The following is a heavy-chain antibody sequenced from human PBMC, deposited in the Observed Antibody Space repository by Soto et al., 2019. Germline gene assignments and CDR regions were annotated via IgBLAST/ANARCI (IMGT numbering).Heavy chain of an antibody. CDR1: GFTFSGYA. J-gene: IGHJ4*02. V-gene: IGHV3-23*01. D-gene: IGHD6-13*01. CDR3: AKENSSWYNAPFDY. Sequence: GWSLRLSCAASGFTFSGYAMIWVRQAPGKGLEWVSATRGSGGSTYYADSVMGLFTISRDNSKNTLYLQMNSLRAEDTAVYYCAKENSSWYNAPFDYWGQGPLVAVSS. CDR2: TRGSGGST.